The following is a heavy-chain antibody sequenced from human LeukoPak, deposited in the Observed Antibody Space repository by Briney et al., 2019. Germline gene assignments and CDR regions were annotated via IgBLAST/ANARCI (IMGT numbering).Heavy chain of an antibody. J-gene: IGHJ4*02. CDR1: SGSINSYY. V-gene: IGHV4-4*07. Sequence: SETLSLTCTVSSGSINSYYWTWIRQPAGKGLEWLGRVYTSGSPNYNPSLKGRVTMSLDTSKNQFSLKLRSATAADTAVYCCARDRSGDYTGLFDYWGQGTLVTVSS. CDR3: ARDRSGDYTGLFDY. D-gene: IGHD4-17*01. CDR2: VYTSGSP.